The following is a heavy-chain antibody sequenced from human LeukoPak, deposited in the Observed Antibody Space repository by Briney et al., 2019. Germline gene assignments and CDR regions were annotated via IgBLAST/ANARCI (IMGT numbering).Heavy chain of an antibody. CDR1: GVTFSTFE. CDR3: ARAAEISALDH. J-gene: IGHJ4*02. CDR2: IKQYGSEK. Sequence: GSLRLSCAGSGVTFSTFEVNWVRQAPGKGLEWVATIKQYGSEKYYVDSVKGRFTISRDDAKKSLFLQMDSLRPGDTAVYYCARAAEISALDHWGRGTLVTVSS. D-gene: IGHD6-13*01. V-gene: IGHV3-7*05.